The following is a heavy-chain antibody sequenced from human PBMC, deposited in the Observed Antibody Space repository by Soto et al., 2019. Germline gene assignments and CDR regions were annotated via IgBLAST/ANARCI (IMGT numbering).Heavy chain of an antibody. D-gene: IGHD3-16*01. CDR1: GGTFISHA. CDR3: TGGPKGPGTYGRGSKGRFHP. J-gene: IGHJ5*02. V-gene: IGHV1-69*06. Sequence: QVQLVQSGAEVKKSGSSVKVSCKASGGTFISHAINWVRQAPGQGLEWMGVIIPVTETPNYAQKFQGRVTMPGDKTTTQVYGELISLRSEAPAVYYCTGGPKGPGTYGRGSKGRFHPGGKGTLATVPP. CDR2: IIPVTETP.